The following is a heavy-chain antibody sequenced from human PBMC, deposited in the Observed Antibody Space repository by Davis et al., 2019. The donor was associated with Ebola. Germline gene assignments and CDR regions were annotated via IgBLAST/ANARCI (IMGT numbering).Heavy chain of an antibody. CDR2: INPNDGRT. J-gene: IGHJ3*01. D-gene: IGHD5-18*01. CDR1: GYTFTNYY. V-gene: IGHV1-46*01. Sequence: AASVKVSCKASGYTFTNYYMHWVRQAPGQGLEWMGMINPNDGRTIYAQKFQGRVTVTRDTSTTTAYMELSSLISEDTAIYYCAKGGGNRLFDAFDFWGQGTMVTVSS. CDR3: AKGGGNRLFDAFDF.